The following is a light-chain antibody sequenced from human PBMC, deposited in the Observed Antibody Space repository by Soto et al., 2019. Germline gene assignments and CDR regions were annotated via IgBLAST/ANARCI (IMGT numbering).Light chain of an antibody. J-gene: IGKJ4*01. CDR2: DSS. V-gene: IGKV3-20*01. CDR1: QSVSSN. Sequence: EIVLTQSPATLSLSPGERATLSFRASQSVSSNLAWYRQKPGQAPRLLIYDSSNRAAGIPARFSGSGSGTDFSLTISRLEPEDFAVYHCQQYGSSPLTFGGGTKVDIK. CDR3: QQYGSSPLT.